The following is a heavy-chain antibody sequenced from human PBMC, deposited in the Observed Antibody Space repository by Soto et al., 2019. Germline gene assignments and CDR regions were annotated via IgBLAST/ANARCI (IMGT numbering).Heavy chain of an antibody. CDR2: IYYSGST. D-gene: IGHD5-12*01. Sequence: SETLSLTCTVSGGSISSGGYYWSWIRQHPGKGLEWIGYIYYSGSTYYNPSLKSRVTISVDTSKNQFSLKLSSVTAADTAVYYCAREVVATLNPLNAFDIWGQGTMVTVSS. CDR1: GGSISSGGYY. J-gene: IGHJ3*02. CDR3: AREVVATLNPLNAFDI. V-gene: IGHV4-31*03.